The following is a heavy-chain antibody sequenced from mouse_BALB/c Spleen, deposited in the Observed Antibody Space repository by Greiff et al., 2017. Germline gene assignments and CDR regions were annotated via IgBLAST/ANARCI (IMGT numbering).Heavy chain of an antibody. J-gene: IGHJ3*01. Sequence: QVQLQQSGPSLVQPSQSLSITCTVSGFSLTSYGVHWVRQSPGKGLEWLGVIWRGGSTDYNAAFMSRLSITKDNSKSQVFFKMNRLQADDTAIYYCAKKGDYYYGSSGFAYWGQGTLVTVSA. V-gene: IGHV2-5-1*01. D-gene: IGHD1-1*01. CDR3: AKKGDYYYGSSGFAY. CDR2: IWRGGST. CDR1: GFSLTSYG.